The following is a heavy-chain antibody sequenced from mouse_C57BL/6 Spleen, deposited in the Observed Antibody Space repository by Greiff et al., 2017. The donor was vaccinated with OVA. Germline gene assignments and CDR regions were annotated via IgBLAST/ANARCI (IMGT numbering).Heavy chain of an antibody. D-gene: IGHD1-1*01. V-gene: IGHV1-54*01. J-gene: IGHJ3*01. Sequence: VQLQQSGAELVRPGTSVKVSCKASGYAFTNYLIEWVKQRPGQGLEWIGVINPGSGGTNYKEKFKGKATLTADKSSSTAYMQLSSLTSEDSAVYFCARNYGSSPFAYWGQGTLVTVSA. CDR3: ARNYGSSPFAY. CDR2: INPGSGGT. CDR1: GYAFTNYL.